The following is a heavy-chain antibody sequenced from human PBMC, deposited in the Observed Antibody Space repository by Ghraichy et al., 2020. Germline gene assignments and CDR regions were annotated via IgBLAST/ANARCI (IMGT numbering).Heavy chain of an antibody. J-gene: IGHJ4*02. V-gene: IGHV3-23*01. CDR2: ISGGGDST. Sequence: VSAISGGGDSTNYADSVKGRFTISRDNSRNTLYLGMNSLRVEDTATYYCAKKKDSSGYFNDWGQGTLGTVSS. CDR3: AKKKDSSGYFND. D-gene: IGHD3-22*01.